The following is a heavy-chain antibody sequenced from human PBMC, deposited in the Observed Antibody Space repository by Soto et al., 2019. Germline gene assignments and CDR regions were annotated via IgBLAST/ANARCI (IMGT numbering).Heavy chain of an antibody. CDR2: IKQDGSEK. CDR3: ARGKDGRRAGTYYFDMDV. CDR1: GFSFRDYW. J-gene: IGHJ6*03. D-gene: IGHD1-1*01. V-gene: IGHV3-7*01. Sequence: GSLRLSCAASGFSFRDYWMTWVRQAPGKGLDWVANIKQDGSEKYYLDSLKGRFTIPRDNAKNSVYLLMNSLRAEDTAVYYCARGKDGRRAGTYYFDMDVWGKGTTVTVSS.